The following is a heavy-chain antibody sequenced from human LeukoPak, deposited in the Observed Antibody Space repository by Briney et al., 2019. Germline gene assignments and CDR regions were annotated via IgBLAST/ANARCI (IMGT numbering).Heavy chain of an antibody. D-gene: IGHD3-3*01. V-gene: IGHV3-23*01. CDR2: ISGSGGTT. J-gene: IGHJ3*02. Sequence: GGSLRFSCAVSGFTFSSYAMSWVRQAPGKGLEWVSTISGSGGTTYYADSVKGRFTISRDNSKNTLYLQMNSLRAEDTAVYYCAKDRNYDFTVDAFDIWGQGTMVTVSS. CDR1: GFTFSSYA. CDR3: AKDRNYDFTVDAFDI.